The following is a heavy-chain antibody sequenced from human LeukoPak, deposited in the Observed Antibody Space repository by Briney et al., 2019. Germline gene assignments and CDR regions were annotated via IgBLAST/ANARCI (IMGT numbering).Heavy chain of an antibody. V-gene: IGHV3-30-3*02. CDR3: AKTYCTSASCYYYYYYMDV. CDR2: VSYDGSNQ. CDR1: GFIFSDYA. J-gene: IGHJ6*03. Sequence: QPGRSLRLSCAASGFIFSDYAMFWVRQAPGKGLEWVAVVSYDGSNQYYPDSVKGRFTISRDNSKKTLYLQLNSLRADDTAVYYCAKTYCTSASCYYYYYYMDVWGKGTTVTVSS. D-gene: IGHD2-2*01.